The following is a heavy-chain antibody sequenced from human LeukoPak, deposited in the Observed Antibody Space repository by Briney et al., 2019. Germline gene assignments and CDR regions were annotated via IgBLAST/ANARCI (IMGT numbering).Heavy chain of an antibody. V-gene: IGHV4-59*12. CDR3: ARSSSGWYGGFF. CDR1: GGSISSYY. Sequence: SETLSLTCTVSGGSISSYYWSWIRQPPGKGLEWIGYIYYSGSTNYNPSLKSRVTISVDKSKNQFSLKLSSVTAADTAVYYCARSSSGWYGGFFWGQGTLVTVSS. CDR2: IYYSGST. J-gene: IGHJ4*02. D-gene: IGHD6-19*01.